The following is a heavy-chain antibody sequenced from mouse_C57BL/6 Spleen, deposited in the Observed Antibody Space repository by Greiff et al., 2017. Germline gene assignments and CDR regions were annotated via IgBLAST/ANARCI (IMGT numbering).Heavy chain of an antibody. V-gene: IGHV6-3*01. CDR2: IRLKSDNYAT. Sequence: DVQLQESGGGLVQPGGSMKLSCVASGFTFSNYWMNWVRQSPEKGLEWVAQIRLKSDNYATHYAESVKGRFTISRDDSKSSVYLQMNNLRAEDTGIYYCTYYDYGYWYVDVWGTGTTVTVSS. CDR3: TYYDYGYWYVDV. D-gene: IGHD2-4*01. J-gene: IGHJ1*03. CDR1: GFTFSNYW.